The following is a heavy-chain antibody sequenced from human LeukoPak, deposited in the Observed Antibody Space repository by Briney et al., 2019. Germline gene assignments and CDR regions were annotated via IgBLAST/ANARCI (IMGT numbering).Heavy chain of an antibody. CDR1: GGSISSGDYY. CDR3: AKTLYSGGWFLFDP. CDR2: IYYSGST. J-gene: IGHJ5*02. Sequence: SQTLSLTCTVSGGSISSGDYYWSWIRQPPGKGLEWIGYIYYSGSTNYNPSLKSRVTISVDTSKNQFSLKLSSVTAADTAVYYCAKTLYSGGWFLFDPWGQGTLVTVSS. D-gene: IGHD6-19*01. V-gene: IGHV4-30-4*01.